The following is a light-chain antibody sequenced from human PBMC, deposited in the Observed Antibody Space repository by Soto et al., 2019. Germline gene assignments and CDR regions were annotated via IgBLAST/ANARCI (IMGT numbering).Light chain of an antibody. CDR3: MQAQQTPPT. Sequence: DIVMTQSPLSLPVTPGEPASISCNSSQSLLQSNGYNYLDWYLQKPGQSPQLLIYFGSYRASGVPDRFSGSGSGTDFTLKIRRVAAEDAAIYYCMQAQQTPPTFGQGTKVEIK. CDR1: QSLLQSNGYNY. CDR2: FGS. J-gene: IGKJ1*01. V-gene: IGKV2-28*01.